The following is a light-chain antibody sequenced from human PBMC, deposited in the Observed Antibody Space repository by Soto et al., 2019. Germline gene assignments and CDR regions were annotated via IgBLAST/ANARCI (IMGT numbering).Light chain of an antibody. J-gene: IGLJ2*01. V-gene: IGLV2-8*01. CDR1: NRDVGGYNY. Sequence: QSALTQPPSASGSPGQSVTISCTGTNRDVGGYNYVSWYQQHPGKAPKLMIYEVSKRPSRVPDRFSGSKSGNTASLTVSGLQAEDEADYYCSSYGGANPVVFGGGTKVTVL. CDR2: EVS. CDR3: SSYGGANPVV.